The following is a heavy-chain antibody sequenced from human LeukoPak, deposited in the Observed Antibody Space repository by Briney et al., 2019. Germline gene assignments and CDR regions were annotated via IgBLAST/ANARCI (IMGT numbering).Heavy chain of an antibody. CDR1: GYTFTGYY. Sequence: ASVKVSCKASGYTFTGYYMHWVRQAPGQGLKWMGWINPNSGGTNYAQKFQGRVTMTRDTSISTAYMELSRLRSDDTAVYYCARSLWFGEFARFDYWGQGTLVTVSS. D-gene: IGHD3-10*01. J-gene: IGHJ4*02. CDR3: ARSLWFGEFARFDY. V-gene: IGHV1-2*02. CDR2: INPNSGGT.